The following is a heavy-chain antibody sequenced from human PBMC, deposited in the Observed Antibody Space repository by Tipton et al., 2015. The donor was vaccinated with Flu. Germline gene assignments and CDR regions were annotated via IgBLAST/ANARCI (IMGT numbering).Heavy chain of an antibody. V-gene: IGHV1-18*01. CDR3: ARGGAFNFDSSGFYSL. Sequence: QLVQSGAEVRKPGASVKVSCKASGYTFTSFGIHWVRQAPGQGLEWLGWISAYNGDSSYAQMFQGRITLTTDTSTSTAYLDLRSLKSDDTAVYYCARGGAFNFDSSGFYSLWGQGTLVTVSS. CDR1: GYTFTSFG. J-gene: IGHJ4*02. D-gene: IGHD3-22*01. CDR2: ISAYNGDS.